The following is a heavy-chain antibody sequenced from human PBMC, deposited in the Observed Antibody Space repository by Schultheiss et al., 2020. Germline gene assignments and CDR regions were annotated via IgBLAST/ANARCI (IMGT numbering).Heavy chain of an antibody. J-gene: IGHJ6*03. D-gene: IGHD3-22*01. CDR1: GGSISSYY. CDR2: IYYSGST. V-gene: IGHV4-59*12. CDR3: ARAWYYYDSSGYYREERYYYYYMDV. Sequence: SETLSLTCTVSGGSISSYYWSWIRQPPGKGLEWIGYIYYSGSTNYNPSLKSRVTISVDTSKNQFSLQLNSVTPEDTAVYYCARAWYYYDSSGYYREERYYYYYMDVWGKGTTVTVSS.